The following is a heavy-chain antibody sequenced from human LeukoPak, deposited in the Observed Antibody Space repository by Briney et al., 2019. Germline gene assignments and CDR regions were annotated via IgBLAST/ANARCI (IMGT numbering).Heavy chain of an antibody. CDR1: GYTFSAYY. V-gene: IGHV1-2*02. CDR3: ARGYYYYYGMDV. Sequence: ASVKVSCKASGYTFSAYYVHWVRQAPGQGLEWMGWINPNSGGTNYAQKFQGRVTMTRDTSISTAYMELSRLRSDDTAVYYCARGYYYYYGMDVWGQGTTVTVSS. CDR2: INPNSGGT. J-gene: IGHJ6*02.